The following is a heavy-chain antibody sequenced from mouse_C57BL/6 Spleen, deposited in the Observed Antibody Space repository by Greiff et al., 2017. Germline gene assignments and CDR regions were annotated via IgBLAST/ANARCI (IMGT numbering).Heavy chain of an antibody. Sequence: VQLVESGPGLVAPSQSLSITCNVSGFSLTSYGVSWVRQPPGKGLEWLGGIWGDGSTNYHAALISRLSISKDNSTSQVFLKLNSLQNYDTATYYCAKHYGSSYWFAYWGQGTLVTVSA. CDR3: AKHYGSSYWFAY. CDR2: IWGDGST. J-gene: IGHJ3*01. V-gene: IGHV2-3*01. D-gene: IGHD1-1*01. CDR1: GFSLTSYG.